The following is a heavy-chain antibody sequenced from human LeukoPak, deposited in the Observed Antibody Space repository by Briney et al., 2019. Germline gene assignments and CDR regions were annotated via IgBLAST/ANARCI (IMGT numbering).Heavy chain of an antibody. J-gene: IGHJ2*01. CDR1: GDSISSNSAA. CDR2: TYYRSKWYN. V-gene: IGHV6-1*01. Sequence: SQTLSLTCAISGDSISSNSAAWNWIRQSPSRGLEWLGSTYYRSKWYNDYAVSVKSRITVNPDTYKYHLYLQLNTAAAEDTAVYYVARSMTMIVGSFDLWGRGTLVTVSS. D-gene: IGHD3-22*01. CDR3: ARSMTMIVGSFDL.